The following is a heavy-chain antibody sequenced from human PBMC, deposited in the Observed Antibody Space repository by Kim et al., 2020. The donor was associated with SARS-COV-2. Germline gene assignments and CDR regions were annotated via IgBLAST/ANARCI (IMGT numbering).Heavy chain of an antibody. V-gene: IGHV4-34*01. J-gene: IGHJ5*02. Sequence: DNPYLKRRVAISVATSKNQFSLKLSSVTAADTAVYYCARRPRGRWWFDPWGQGTLVTVSS. D-gene: IGHD2-15*01. CDR3: ARRPRGRWWFDP.